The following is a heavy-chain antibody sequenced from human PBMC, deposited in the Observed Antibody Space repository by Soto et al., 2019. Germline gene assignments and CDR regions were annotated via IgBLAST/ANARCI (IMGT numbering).Heavy chain of an antibody. J-gene: IGHJ6*02. V-gene: IGHV3-23*01. CDR1: GFTFSTYA. CDR3: VKGYWKGDV. Sequence: EVQLLESGGGLVQPGGSLRLSCAASGFTFSTYAMNWVRQAPGNGLEWVSAISGSGGSIHYADSVKGRFTIYRDNSKNALYLQMNSLRDEDTAVYDCVKGYWKGDVWGQWTTVTVSS. CDR2: ISGSGGSI. D-gene: IGHD1-1*01.